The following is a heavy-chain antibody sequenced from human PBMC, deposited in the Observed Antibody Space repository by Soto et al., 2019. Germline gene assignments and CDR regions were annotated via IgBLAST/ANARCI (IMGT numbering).Heavy chain of an antibody. CDR1: GYTFTSYG. Sequence: ASVKVSCKASGYTFTSYGISWVRQAPGQGLEWMGWISAYNGNTNYAQKLQGRVTMTTDTSTSTAYMELSSLRSEDTAVYYCASRLPAANYYYGMDVWGQGTTVTVSS. D-gene: IGHD2-2*01. V-gene: IGHV1-18*01. CDR2: ISAYNGNT. CDR3: ASRLPAANYYYGMDV. J-gene: IGHJ6*02.